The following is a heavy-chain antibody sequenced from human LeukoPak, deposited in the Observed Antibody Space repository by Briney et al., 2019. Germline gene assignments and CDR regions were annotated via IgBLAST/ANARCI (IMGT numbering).Heavy chain of an antibody. V-gene: IGHV3-30*18. J-gene: IGHJ4*02. CDR1: GFTFSSYG. D-gene: IGHD5-18*01. CDR3: AKVSFRGYSYARAVARYYFDY. Sequence: GGSLRLSCAASGFTFSSYGMHWVRQAPGKGLEWVAVISYDGSNKYYADSVKGRFTISRDNSKNTLYLQMNSLRAEDTAVYYCAKVSFRGYSYARAVARYYFDYWGQGTLVTVSS. CDR2: ISYDGSNK.